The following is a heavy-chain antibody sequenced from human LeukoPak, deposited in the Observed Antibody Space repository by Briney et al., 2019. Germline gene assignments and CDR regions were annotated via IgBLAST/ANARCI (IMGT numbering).Heavy chain of an antibody. CDR3: TTSRTNDCSSPSCYTDY. V-gene: IGHV4-39*01. CDR1: GATIYTSSSY. Sequence: SETLSLTCTVSGATIYTSSSYWGWIRQPPGKGLEWIASVYYTGSTYYSPSLKSRATISVDTSKNQFSLELNSVTAADTAVYYCTTSRTNDCSSPSCYTDYWGQGTLVTVSS. D-gene: IGHD2-2*02. CDR2: VYYTGST. J-gene: IGHJ4*02.